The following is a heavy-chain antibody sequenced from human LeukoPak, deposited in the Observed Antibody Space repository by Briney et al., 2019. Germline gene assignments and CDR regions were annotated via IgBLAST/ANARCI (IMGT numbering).Heavy chain of an antibody. J-gene: IGHJ3*02. CDR3: AKENYDILTGSPRYAFDI. CDR2: ISGSGGGT. Sequence: GGSLRLSCAASGFTFSSYAMSWVRQAPGKGLEWVSAISGSGGGTYYADSVKGRFTISRDNSKNTLYLQMNSLRAEDTAVYYCAKENYDILTGSPRYAFDIWGQGTMVTVSS. V-gene: IGHV3-23*01. D-gene: IGHD3-9*01. CDR1: GFTFSSYA.